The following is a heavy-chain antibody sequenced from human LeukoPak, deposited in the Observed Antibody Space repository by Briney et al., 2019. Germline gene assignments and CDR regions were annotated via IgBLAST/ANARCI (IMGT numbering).Heavy chain of an antibody. Sequence: GGSLRLSCAASGFTFSTYAMSWVRQAPGEGLEWVSTISGSGGSTYCADSVKGRSTISRDKSKNTLYLQMNSLRAEDTAVYYCAREPAPNIVVVPADYYYYGMDVWGQGTTVTVSS. CDR3: AREPAPNIVVVPADYYYYGMDV. CDR1: GFTFSTYA. CDR2: ISGSGGST. D-gene: IGHD2-2*01. V-gene: IGHV3-23*01. J-gene: IGHJ6*02.